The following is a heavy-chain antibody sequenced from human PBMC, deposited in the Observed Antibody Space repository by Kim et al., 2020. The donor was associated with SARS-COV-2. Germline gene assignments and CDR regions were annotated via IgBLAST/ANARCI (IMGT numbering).Heavy chain of an antibody. V-gene: IGHV3-23*01. Sequence: GRFTISRDNSKNTLYLQMNSLRAEDTAVYYCAKDSGSGSYYSGDYYGMDVWGQGTTVTVSS. D-gene: IGHD3-10*01. CDR3: AKDSGSGSYYSGDYYGMDV. J-gene: IGHJ6*02.